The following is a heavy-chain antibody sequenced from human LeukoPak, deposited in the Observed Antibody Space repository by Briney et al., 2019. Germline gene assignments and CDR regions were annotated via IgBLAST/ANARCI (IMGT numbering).Heavy chain of an antibody. CDR2: MNPNSGNT. D-gene: IGHD3-10*01. V-gene: IGHV1-8*01. CDR3: ASYKAERGQIFGGYYHYMDV. CDR1: GYTFTSYD. Sequence: GASVKVSCKASGYTFTSYDINWVRQATGQGLEWMGWMNPNSGNTGYAQKFQGRVTMTRNTSISTACMELSSLRSEDTAVYYCASYKAERGQIFGGYYHYMDVWGKGTTVTVSS. J-gene: IGHJ6*03.